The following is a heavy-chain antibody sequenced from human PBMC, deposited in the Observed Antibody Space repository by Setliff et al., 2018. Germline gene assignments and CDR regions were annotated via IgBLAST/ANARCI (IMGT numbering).Heavy chain of an antibody. CDR2: IIPILGIA. D-gene: IGHD2-15*01. V-gene: IGHV1-69*10. J-gene: IGHJ6*02. CDR1: GGTFSSYA. Sequence: SVKVSCKASGGTFSSYAISWVRQAPGQGLEWMGGIIPILGIANYAQKFQGRVTVTTDESTSTAYMELSSLRSEDTALYYCAHTIVGYCSGISCYDYYYGMDVWGQGTTVTVSS. CDR3: AHTIVGYCSGISCYDYYYGMDV.